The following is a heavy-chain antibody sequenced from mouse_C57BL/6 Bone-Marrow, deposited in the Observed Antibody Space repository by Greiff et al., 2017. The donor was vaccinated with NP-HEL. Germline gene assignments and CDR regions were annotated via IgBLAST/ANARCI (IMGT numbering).Heavy chain of an antibody. V-gene: IGHV1-64*01. CDR1: GYTFTSYW. J-gene: IGHJ4*01. CDR2: IHPNSGST. D-gene: IGHD1-1*01. Sequence: VQLQQSGAELVKPGASVKLSCEASGYTFTSYWMHWVKQRPGQGLEWIGMIHPNSGSTNYNEKFKSKATLTVDKSSSTAYMQLSSLTSEDSAVYYCARSKLTVYAMDYWGQGTSVTVSS. CDR3: ARSKLTVYAMDY.